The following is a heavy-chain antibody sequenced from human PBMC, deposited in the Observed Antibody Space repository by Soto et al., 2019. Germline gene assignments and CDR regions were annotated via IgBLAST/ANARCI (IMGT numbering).Heavy chain of an antibody. Sequence: QVQLVESGGGVVQPGRSLRLSCAASGFTFSSYGMHWVRQAPGKGLEWVAVIWFDGSNKFYADSVKGRFTISRDNSKNTVSLQMNSLRDEGLAAYYCATTGPYWGQGTLVTVSS. CDR3: ATTGPY. V-gene: IGHV3-33*01. CDR1: GFTFSSYG. CDR2: IWFDGSNK. J-gene: IGHJ4*02.